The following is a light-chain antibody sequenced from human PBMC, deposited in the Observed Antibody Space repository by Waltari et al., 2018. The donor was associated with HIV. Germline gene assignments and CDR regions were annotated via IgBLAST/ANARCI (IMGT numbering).Light chain of an antibody. CDR1: SSDGGGYNY. J-gene: IGLJ2*01. V-gene: IGLV2-8*01. CDR3: SSYAGSDIYVV. CDR2: EVS. Sequence: QSALTQPPSASGSLGQSVTISCSGTSSDGGGYNYVPWYQQHPGKAPKLMIYEVSKRPSGVPNRFSGSKSGNTASLTVSGLQAEDEADYYCSSYAGSDIYVVFGGGTKLTVL.